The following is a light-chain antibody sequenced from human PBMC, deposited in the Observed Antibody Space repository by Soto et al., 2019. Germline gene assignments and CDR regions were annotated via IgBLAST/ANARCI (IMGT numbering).Light chain of an antibody. CDR1: QSVSSN. V-gene: IGKV3-15*01. CDR3: QQYNNWPET. J-gene: IGKJ1*01. Sequence: EIVMTQSPAILSVSPGERATLSCRASQSVSSNLAWYQQKPGQAPRLLIYGASTRATGIPARFSGSGSGTEFTLTISSLQSEDFAVYYCQQYNNWPETFGQGTKV. CDR2: GAS.